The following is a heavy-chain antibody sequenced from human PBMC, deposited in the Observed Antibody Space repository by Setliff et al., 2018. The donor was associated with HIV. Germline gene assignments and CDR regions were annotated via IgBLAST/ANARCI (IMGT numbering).Heavy chain of an antibody. V-gene: IGHV4-39*01. CDR3: ARLTLGELSLFGPYWYFDL. CDR2: VYYTGST. Sequence: SETLSLTCSVSGGSIDSSDYYWGWIRKPPGKGLEWIGTVYYTGSTFYNPSLESRVTISVDTSKNQFSRKLLYVTATDTTVYYCARLTLGELSLFGPYWYFDLWGRGTLVTVSS. J-gene: IGHJ2*01. CDR1: GGSIDSSDYY. D-gene: IGHD3-16*02.